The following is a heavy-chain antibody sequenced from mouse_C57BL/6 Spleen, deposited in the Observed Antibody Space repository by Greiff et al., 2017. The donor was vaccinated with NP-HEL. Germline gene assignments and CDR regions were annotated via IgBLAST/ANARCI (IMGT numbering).Heavy chain of an antibody. D-gene: IGHD1-1*01. CDR1: GYTFTDYE. J-gene: IGHJ2*01. CDR2: IDPETGGT. Sequence: VQLQQSGAELVRPGASVTLSCKASGYTFTDYEMHWVKQTPVHGLEWIGAIDPETGGTAYNQKFKGKAILTADKSSSTAYMELRSLTYEDSAVYYCTRLTTVVSDYWGQGTTLTVSS. V-gene: IGHV1-15*01. CDR3: TRLTTVVSDY.